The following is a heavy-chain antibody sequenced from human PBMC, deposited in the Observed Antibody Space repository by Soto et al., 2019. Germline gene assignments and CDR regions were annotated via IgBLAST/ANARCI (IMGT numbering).Heavy chain of an antibody. V-gene: IGHV2-5*01. CDR3: AHSHYDFWSGYYGYFDY. D-gene: IGHD3-3*01. J-gene: IGHJ4*02. Sequence: QITLKESGPTLVKPTQTLTLTCTFSGFSLSTSGVGVGWIRQPPGKALEWLAPIYWHDDKGYSPSLKSRLTITKDTSKNQVVLTMTNMDPVDTATYYCAHSHYDFWSGYYGYFDYWGQGTLVTVSS. CDR2: IYWHDDK. CDR1: GFSLSTSGVG.